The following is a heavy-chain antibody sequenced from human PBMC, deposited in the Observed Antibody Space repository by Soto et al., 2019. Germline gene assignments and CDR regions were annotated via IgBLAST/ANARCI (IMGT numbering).Heavy chain of an antibody. V-gene: IGHV4-59*01. CDR1: GGSISSYY. J-gene: IGHJ4*02. D-gene: IGHD2-15*01. CDR3: ARVSGGYCSGGSCYVNDYFDY. CDR2: IYYSGST. Sequence: SETLSLTCTVSGGSISSYYWSWIRQPPGKGLEWIGYIYYSGSTNYNPSLKSRVTISVDTSKNQFSLKLSSVTAADTAVYYCARVSGGYCSGGSCYVNDYFDYWGQGTLVTVSS.